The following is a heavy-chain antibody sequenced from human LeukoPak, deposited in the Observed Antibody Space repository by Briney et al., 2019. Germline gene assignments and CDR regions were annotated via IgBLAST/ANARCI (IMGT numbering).Heavy chain of an antibody. CDR3: ARALWFGEYYYYGMDV. J-gene: IGHJ6*02. V-gene: IGHV1-69*04. CDR2: IIPILGIA. D-gene: IGHD3-10*01. Sequence: ASVKVSCKASGGTFSSYAISWVRQAPGQGLEWMGRIIPILGIANYAQKFQGRVTITADKSTSTAYMELSSLRSEDTAVYYCARALWFGEYYYYGMDVWGQGTTVTVSS. CDR1: GGTFSSYA.